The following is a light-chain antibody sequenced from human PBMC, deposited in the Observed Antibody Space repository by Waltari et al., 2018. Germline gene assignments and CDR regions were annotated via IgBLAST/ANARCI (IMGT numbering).Light chain of an antibody. Sequence: QSALTQPASVSASPGQSMTISCTGTSSDVGNYILVSWYQQHPGKAPKLMIYEDTKRPSGVSNRFSGSNAGNTASLTISGLQAEDEADYFCSSYAGSSTLVFGGGTKLTVL. CDR1: SSDVGNYIL. J-gene: IGLJ3*02. CDR3: SSYAGSSTLV. V-gene: IGLV2-23*01. CDR2: EDT.